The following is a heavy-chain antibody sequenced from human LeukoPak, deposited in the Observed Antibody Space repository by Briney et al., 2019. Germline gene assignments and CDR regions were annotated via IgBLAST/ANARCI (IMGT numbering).Heavy chain of an antibody. CDR1: GFTFSSSA. CDR2: ISNNGGYT. D-gene: IGHD4-17*01. J-gene: IGHJ5*02. Sequence: GGSLRLSCAASGFTFSSSAMSWVRQAPGKGLEWVSAISNNGGYTYYADSVQGRFTISRDNSKSTLCLQMNSLRAEDTAVYYCAKTSGHYGNWFDPWGQGTLVTVSS. CDR3: AKTSGHYGNWFDP. V-gene: IGHV3-23*01.